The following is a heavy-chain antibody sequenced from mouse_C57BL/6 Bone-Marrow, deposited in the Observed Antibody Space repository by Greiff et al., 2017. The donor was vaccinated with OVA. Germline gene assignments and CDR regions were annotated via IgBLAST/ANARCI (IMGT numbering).Heavy chain of an antibody. CDR1: GYTFTSYW. CDR2: IDPNSGGT. V-gene: IGHV1-72*01. CDR3: ARDYDGYYYWYFDV. J-gene: IGHJ1*03. Sequence: QVHVKQPGAELVKPGASVKLSCKASGYTFTSYWMHWVKQRPGRGLEWIGRIDPNSGGTKYNEKFKSKATLTVDKPSSTAYMQLSSLTSEDSAVYYCARDYDGYYYWYFDVWGTGTTVTVSS. D-gene: IGHD2-3*01.